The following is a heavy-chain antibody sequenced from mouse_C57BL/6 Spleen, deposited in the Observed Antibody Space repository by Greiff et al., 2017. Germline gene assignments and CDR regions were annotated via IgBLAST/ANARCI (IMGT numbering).Heavy chain of an antibody. CDR1: GFTFTDYY. J-gene: IGHJ4*01. CDR2: IRNKANGYTT. Sequence: EVKLMESGGGLVQPGGSLSLSCAASGFTFTDYYMSWVRQPPGKALEWLGFIRNKANGYTTEYSASVKGRFTISRDNSQSILYLQMNALRAEDSATYYCARYNSDAMDYWGQGTSVTVSS. CDR3: ARYNSDAMDY. V-gene: IGHV7-3*01. D-gene: IGHD3-1*01.